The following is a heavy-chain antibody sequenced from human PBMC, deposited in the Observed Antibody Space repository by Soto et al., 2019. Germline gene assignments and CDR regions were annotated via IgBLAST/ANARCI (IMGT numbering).Heavy chain of an antibody. J-gene: IGHJ4*02. V-gene: IGHV3-74*01. D-gene: IGHD2-15*01. CDR2: IKTDGSTT. CDR3: ARDQDTYGQAVFDS. CDR1: GFTLSSRW. Sequence: EVQLVESGGGLVQPGGSLRLSCVVSGFTLSSRWMHWVRQTPGKGLVWVSRIKTDGSTTNYADSVKGRCTISRDNAKNTLYLHLTALRPEDTAIYYCARDQDTYGQAVFDSWGQGTLVTVSS.